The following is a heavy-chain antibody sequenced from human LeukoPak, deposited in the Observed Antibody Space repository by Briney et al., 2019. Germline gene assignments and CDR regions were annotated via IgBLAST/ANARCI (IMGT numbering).Heavy chain of an antibody. V-gene: IGHV3-48*03. D-gene: IGHD3-22*01. Sequence: PGGSLRLSCAASGFTFSSYEMNWVRQAPGKGLEWVSYISSSGSTIYYADSVKGRFTISRDNAKNSLYLQMNSLRAEDTAVYYCARETYYYDSSGYYGVDYWGQGTLLTVSS. J-gene: IGHJ4*02. CDR2: ISSSGSTI. CDR1: GFTFSSYE. CDR3: ARETYYYDSSGYYGVDY.